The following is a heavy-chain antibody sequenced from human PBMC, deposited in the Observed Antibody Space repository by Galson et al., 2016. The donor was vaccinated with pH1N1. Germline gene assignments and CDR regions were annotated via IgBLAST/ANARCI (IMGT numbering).Heavy chain of an antibody. D-gene: IGHD7-27*01. CDR3: TAYNWGSPLDV. J-gene: IGHJ3*01. Sequence: SLRLSCAASGFTFNNYWMYWVRHAPRKGLVWVSRISPDGTDTLNADSVRGRFTITRDNSKNTLFLQMNSLGAEDTAMYYCTAYNWGSPLDVWGQGAMVTV. V-gene: IGHV3-74*01. CDR1: GFTFNNYW. CDR2: ISPDGTDT.